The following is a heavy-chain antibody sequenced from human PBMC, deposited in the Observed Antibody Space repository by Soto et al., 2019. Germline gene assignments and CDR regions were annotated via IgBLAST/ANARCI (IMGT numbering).Heavy chain of an antibody. Sequence: SETLSLACAVSGGSISRYYWSWIRQPPGKGLEWVGYIYYSGSTKYNPSLTSRVTISVDTSKNQFSLKLSSVTAADTAVYYCARREGQLAAFDIWGQGTLVT. D-gene: IGHD6-13*01. CDR1: GGSISRYY. J-gene: IGHJ3*02. CDR2: IYYSGST. CDR3: ARREGQLAAFDI. V-gene: IGHV4-59*01.